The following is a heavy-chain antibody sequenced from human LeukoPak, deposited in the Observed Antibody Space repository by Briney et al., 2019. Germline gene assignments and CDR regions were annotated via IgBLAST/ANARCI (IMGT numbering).Heavy chain of an antibody. CDR3: ARRTYYYDSRGYQKGYWFDP. Sequence: SETLSLTCAVYGGSFSGYYWSWIRQPPGKGLEWIGEINHSGSTNYNPSLKSRVTISVDTSKNQFSLKLSSVTAADTAVYYCARRTYYYDSRGYQKGYWFDPWGQGTLVTVSS. D-gene: IGHD3-22*01. V-gene: IGHV4-34*01. CDR2: INHSGST. CDR1: GGSFSGYY. J-gene: IGHJ5*02.